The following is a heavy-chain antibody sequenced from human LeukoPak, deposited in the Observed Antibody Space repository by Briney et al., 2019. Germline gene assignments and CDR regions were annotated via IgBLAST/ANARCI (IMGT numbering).Heavy chain of an antibody. J-gene: IGHJ4*02. CDR2: IYHSGST. CDR1: GGSISSGGYS. Sequence: SETLSLTCAVSGGSISSGGYSWSWIRQPPGKGLEWIGYIYHSGSTYYNPSLKSRVTISVDRSKNQFSLKLSSVAAADTAVYYCARAKGDYDHFDYWGQGTLVTVSS. V-gene: IGHV4-30-2*01. D-gene: IGHD4-17*01. CDR3: ARAKGDYDHFDY.